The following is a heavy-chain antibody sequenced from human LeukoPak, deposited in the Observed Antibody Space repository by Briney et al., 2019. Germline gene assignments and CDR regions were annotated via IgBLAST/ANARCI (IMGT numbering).Heavy chain of an antibody. CDR2: TYSSGST. Sequence: SETLSLTCSVSGASINSYYWNWIRQPPGKGLEWIGNTYSSGSTNYNPSLKSRVIISLDTSKNQFSLKMSSVTAADTAVYYCAKDWELGSWGQGTLVTVSS. CDR3: AKDWELGS. CDR1: GASINSYY. D-gene: IGHD1-26*01. V-gene: IGHV4-59*01. J-gene: IGHJ5*02.